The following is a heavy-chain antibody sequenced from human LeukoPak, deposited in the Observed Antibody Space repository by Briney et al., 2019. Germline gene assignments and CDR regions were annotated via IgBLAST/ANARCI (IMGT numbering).Heavy chain of an antibody. CDR3: AKDTHFDY. CDR2: VSSSGGAT. V-gene: IGHV3-23*01. J-gene: IGHJ4*02. Sequence: PGGSLRLSCAASGFTFSNYATNWVRQAPGKGLEWVSSVSSSGGATYYADSVKGRFTISRDSSKNTLYLQMNSLSAEDTAVYYCAKDTHFDYWGQGTLVTVSS. CDR1: GFTFSNYA.